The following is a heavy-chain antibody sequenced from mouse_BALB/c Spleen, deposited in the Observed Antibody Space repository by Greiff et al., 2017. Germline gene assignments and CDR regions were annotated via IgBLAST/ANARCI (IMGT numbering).Heavy chain of an antibody. V-gene: IGHV1-12*01. CDR2: IYPGNGDT. CDR3: ARSGLWNAMDY. Sequence: QVQLQQSGAELVKPGASVKMSCKASGYTFTSYNMHWVKQTPGQGLEWIGAIYPGNGDTSYNQKFKGKATLTADKSSSTAYMQLSSLTSEDSAVYYFARSGLWNAMDYWGQGTSVTVSS. J-gene: IGHJ4*01. D-gene: IGHD1-1*02. CDR1: GYTFTSYN.